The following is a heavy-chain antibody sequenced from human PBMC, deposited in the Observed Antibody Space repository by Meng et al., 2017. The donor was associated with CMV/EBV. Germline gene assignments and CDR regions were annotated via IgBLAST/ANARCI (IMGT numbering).Heavy chain of an antibody. CDR2: ISWNSGSI. Sequence: SLKISCAASGFTFDDYAMHWVRQAPGKGLEWVSGISWNSGSIGYAVSVKGRFTISRDNAKNSLYLQMNSLRAEDTALYYCARVGGGSFDYWGQGTLVTVSS. D-gene: IGHD1-26*01. J-gene: IGHJ4*02. CDR3: ARVGGGSFDY. V-gene: IGHV3-9*01. CDR1: GFTFDDYA.